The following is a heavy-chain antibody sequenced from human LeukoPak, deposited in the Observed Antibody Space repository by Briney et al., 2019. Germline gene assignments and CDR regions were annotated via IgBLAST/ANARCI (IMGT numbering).Heavy chain of an antibody. J-gene: IGHJ4*02. V-gene: IGHV1-46*01. CDR3: AKEGEKTAMVIEVDY. CDR1: GYTFTGYF. CDR2: INCDGGST. D-gene: IGHD5-18*01. Sequence: ASVKVSCKASGYTFTGYFMHWMRQAPGQGLEWMGIINCDGGSTSYAQKFQDRVTMTRDTSTSTVYMELSSLRSEDTAVYYCAKEGEKTAMVIEVDYWGQGTLVTVSS.